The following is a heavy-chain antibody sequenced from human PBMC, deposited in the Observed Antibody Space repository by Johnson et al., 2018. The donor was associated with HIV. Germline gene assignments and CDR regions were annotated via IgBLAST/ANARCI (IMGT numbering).Heavy chain of an antibody. D-gene: IGHD5-24*01. CDR2: IHWNGGST. CDR1: GFTFDDYG. CDR3: ARDAYNSDAFDI. V-gene: IGHV3-20*04. Sequence: MLLVESGGRVVRPGESLRLSCAASGFTFDDYGMSWVRQAPGKGLEWVSGIHWNGGSTGYADSVRGRFTISRDKAKNSLYLQMTSLRAEETALYYCARDAYNSDAFDIWGQGTMVTVSS. J-gene: IGHJ3*02.